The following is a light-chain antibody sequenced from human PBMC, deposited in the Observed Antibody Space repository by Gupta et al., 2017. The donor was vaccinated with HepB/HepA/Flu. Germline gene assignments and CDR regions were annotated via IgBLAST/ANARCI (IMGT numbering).Light chain of an antibody. V-gene: IGKV1-39*01. CDR3: QHSYSTPLT. CDR1: QSISTY. J-gene: IGKJ1*01. CDR2: AAS. Sequence: DLQMTQSPSSLSASVGDRVTITCRASQSISTYLNWYQQKPGQAPKFLIYAASSLQSGVPSRFSGSGSGTDFTLTISSLQPEDFATYYCQHSYSTPLTCGQGTKVEVK.